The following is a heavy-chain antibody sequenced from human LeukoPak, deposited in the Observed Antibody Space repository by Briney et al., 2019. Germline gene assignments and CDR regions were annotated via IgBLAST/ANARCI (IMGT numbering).Heavy chain of an antibody. D-gene: IGHD3-3*01. V-gene: IGHV4-4*07. CDR1: GGPITTYY. J-gene: IGHJ6*03. CDR2: ISGSGVI. CDR3: ARDKFPPKSTYYDFWSGYPEHYYYYYMDV. Sequence: SETLSLTCTVSGGPITTYYLSWIRQSAGMGLEWIGRISGSGVITYNPSLKSRVILSLDTSNNHFSLKLISVTAADTAVYYCARDKFPPKSTYYDFWSGYPEHYYYYYMDVWGKGTTVTISS.